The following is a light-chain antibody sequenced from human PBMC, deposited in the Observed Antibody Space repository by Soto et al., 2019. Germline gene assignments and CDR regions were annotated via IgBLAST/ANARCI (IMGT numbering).Light chain of an antibody. CDR2: AAS. V-gene: IGKV1-39*01. CDR1: QSISSY. J-gene: IGKJ4*01. CDR3: QQSYSTPRP. Sequence: DIQMTQSPSSLSASVGDRVTITCRASQSISSYLNWYQQKPGKAPKLLMYAASSLQSGVPSRFGGSGSGTDFTLTISNLQPEDFATYFCQQSYSTPRPFGGGTKVEI.